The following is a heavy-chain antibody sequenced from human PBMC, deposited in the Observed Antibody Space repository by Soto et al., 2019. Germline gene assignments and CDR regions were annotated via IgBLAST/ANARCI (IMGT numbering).Heavy chain of an antibody. Sequence: QVQLVQSGAEVKKPGSSVKVSCKASGGTFSSYTISWVRQAPGQGLEWMGRIIPILGIANYAQKFQGRVTITADKSTSTAAMELSSLRSEDTAVYYCARDQVYDYVWGSYLPWGQGTLVTVSS. CDR1: GGTFSSYT. CDR3: ARDQVYDYVWGSYLP. CDR2: IIPILGIA. V-gene: IGHV1-69*08. D-gene: IGHD3-16*02. J-gene: IGHJ5*02.